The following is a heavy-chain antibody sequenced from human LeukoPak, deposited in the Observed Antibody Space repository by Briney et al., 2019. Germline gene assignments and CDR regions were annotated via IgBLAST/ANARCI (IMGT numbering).Heavy chain of an antibody. CDR2: INHSGST. J-gene: IGHJ4*02. V-gene: IGHV4-34*01. Sequence: PSETLSLTCAVYGGAFSGYYWSWIRQPPGKGLEWIGEINHSGSTNYNPSLKSRVTISVGTSKNQFSLKLSTVTAADTAVYYCARAYCGGDCWYYFDYWGQGTLVTVSS. CDR1: GGAFSGYY. CDR3: ARAYCGGDCWYYFDY. D-gene: IGHD2-21*02.